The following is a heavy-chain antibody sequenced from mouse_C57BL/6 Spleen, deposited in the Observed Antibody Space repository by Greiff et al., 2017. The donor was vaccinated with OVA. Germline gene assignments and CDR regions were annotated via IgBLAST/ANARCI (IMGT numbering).Heavy chain of an antibody. CDR1: GYTFTDYN. Sequence: VQLQQSGPELVKPGASVKMSCKASGYTFTDYNMHWVKQSHGKSLEWIGYINPNNGGTSYNQKFKGKATLTVNKSSSTAYMELRSLTSENSAFDYCARELYSNYGGAMDYWGQGTSVTVSS. CDR3: ARELYSNYGGAMDY. V-gene: IGHV1-22*01. D-gene: IGHD2-5*01. CDR2: INPNNGGT. J-gene: IGHJ4*01.